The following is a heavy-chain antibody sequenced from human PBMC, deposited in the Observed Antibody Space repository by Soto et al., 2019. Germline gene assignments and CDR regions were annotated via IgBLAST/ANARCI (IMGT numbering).Heavy chain of an antibody. CDR3: ARDQPPDNWFDP. Sequence: ASVKVSCKASGGTFSSYAISWVRQAPGQGLEWMGGIIPIFGTANYAQKFQGRVTTTADESTSTAYMELSSLRSEDTAVYYCARDQPPDNWFDPWGQGTLVTVSS. D-gene: IGHD2-2*01. CDR2: IIPIFGTA. V-gene: IGHV1-69*13. J-gene: IGHJ5*02. CDR1: GGTFSSYA.